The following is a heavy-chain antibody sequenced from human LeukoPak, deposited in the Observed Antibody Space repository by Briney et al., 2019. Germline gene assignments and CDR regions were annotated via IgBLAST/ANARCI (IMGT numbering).Heavy chain of an antibody. V-gene: IGHV3-21*01. J-gene: IGHJ4*02. D-gene: IGHD3-22*01. Sequence: GGSLRLSCAASGFTFSSYSTNWVRQAPRKGLEWVSSISSSSSYIYYADSVKGRFTISRDNAKNSLYLQMNSLRAEDTAVYYCARGGYYDSSVMGYWGQGTLVTVSS. CDR2: ISSSSSYI. CDR1: GFTFSSYS. CDR3: ARGGYYDSSVMGY.